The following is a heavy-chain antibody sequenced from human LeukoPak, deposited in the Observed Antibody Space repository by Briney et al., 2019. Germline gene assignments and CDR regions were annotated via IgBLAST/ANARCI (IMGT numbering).Heavy chain of an antibody. CDR1: GGSISSYY. D-gene: IGHD3-9*01. J-gene: IGHJ4*02. CDR2: IYYSGST. CDR3: ARLRFDWAYIFDY. V-gene: IGHV4-59*01. Sequence: SETLSLTCTVSGGSISSYYWSWIRQTPGKGLEWIGYIYYSGSTNYNPSLKSRVTISVDTSKNQFSLKLSSVTAADTAVYYCARLRFDWAYIFDYWGQGTLVTVSS.